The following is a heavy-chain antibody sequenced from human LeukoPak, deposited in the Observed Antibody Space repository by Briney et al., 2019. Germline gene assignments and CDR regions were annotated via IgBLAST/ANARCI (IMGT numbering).Heavy chain of an antibody. CDR1: GYSISSGYY. V-gene: IGHV4-38-2*02. Sequence: PSETLSLTCTVSGYSISSGYYWGWIRQPPGKGLEWIGEINHSGSTDYNPSLKSRVTISVDTSKNQFSLRLSSVTAADTAVYYCARVLARIVRFDPWGQGTLVTVSS. CDR3: ARVLARIVRFDP. J-gene: IGHJ5*02. CDR2: INHSGST. D-gene: IGHD3-22*01.